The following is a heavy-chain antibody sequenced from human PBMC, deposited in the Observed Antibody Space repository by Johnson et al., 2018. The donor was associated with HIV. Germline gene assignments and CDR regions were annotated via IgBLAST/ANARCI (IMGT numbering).Heavy chain of an antibody. CDR3: ARDPFPRFYAFDI. CDR1: GFNVSDNY. CDR2: IYRGGST. J-gene: IGHJ3*02. V-gene: IGHV3-66*01. Sequence: VLLVEYGGGVVRPGGSLRLSCAASGFNVSDNYMSWVRQAPGKGLEWVSVIYRGGSTFTAHSVTGRFTISRDNSENTVYLQMNSLRAEDTAVYYCARDPFPRFYAFDIWGQGTLVTVSS.